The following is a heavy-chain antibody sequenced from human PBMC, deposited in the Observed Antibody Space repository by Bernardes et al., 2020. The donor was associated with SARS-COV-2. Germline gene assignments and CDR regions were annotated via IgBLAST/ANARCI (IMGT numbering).Heavy chain of an antibody. J-gene: IGHJ4*02. CDR2: VNTGGGAT. CDR3: AREKGGTYYFDY. CDR1: GYSLTNYY. D-gene: IGHD1-26*01. Sequence: SVKVSCEASGYSLTNYYMHWVRQAPGQGLEWMGTVNTGGGATKYAQNFQDRVSMARDTSTNTIYMDLGSLTPEDTAIYYCAREKGGTYYFDYWGQGTLVTVSS. V-gene: IGHV1-46*01.